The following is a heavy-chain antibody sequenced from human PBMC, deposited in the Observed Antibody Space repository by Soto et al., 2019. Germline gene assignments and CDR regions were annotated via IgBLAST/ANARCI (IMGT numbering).Heavy chain of an antibody. D-gene: IGHD4-17*01. CDR3: ARAYGDYGVYYYGMDV. V-gene: IGHV3-13*01. CDR2: IGTAGDT. J-gene: IGHJ6*02. CDR1: GFTFSSYD. Sequence: GGSLRLSCAASGFTFSSYDMHWVRQATGKGLEWVSAIGTAGDTYYPGSVKGRFTISRENAKNSLYLQMNSLRAGDTAVYYCARAYGDYGVYYYGMDVWGQGTTVTVSS.